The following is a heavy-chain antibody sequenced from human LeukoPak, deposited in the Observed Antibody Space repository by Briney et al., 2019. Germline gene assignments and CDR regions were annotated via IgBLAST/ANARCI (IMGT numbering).Heavy chain of an antibody. CDR3: AKVGVAGGYYWFDP. J-gene: IGHJ5*02. Sequence: GGSLRLSCAASGFTFSDYGMHWVRQAPGKGLEWVAVISYDGSNDYYADSVKGRFTISRDNSKNTLYLQMNSLRAEDTAIYYCAKVGVAGGYYWFDPWGQGTLVTVSS. D-gene: IGHD6-19*01. CDR2: ISYDGSND. CDR1: GFTFSDYG. V-gene: IGHV3-30*18.